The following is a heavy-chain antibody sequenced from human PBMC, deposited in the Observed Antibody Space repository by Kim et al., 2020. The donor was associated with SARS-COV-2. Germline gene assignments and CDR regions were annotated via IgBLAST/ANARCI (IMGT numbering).Heavy chain of an antibody. CDR3: AREDIVATSGGMDV. CDR2: IWYDGSNK. Sequence: GGSLRLSCAASGFTFSSYGMHWVRQAPGKGLEWVAVIWYDGSNKYYADSVKGRFTISRDNSKNTLYLQMNSLRAEDTAVYYCAREDIVATSGGMDVWGQGTTVTVSS. CDR1: GFTFSSYG. V-gene: IGHV3-33*08. D-gene: IGHD5-12*01. J-gene: IGHJ6*02.